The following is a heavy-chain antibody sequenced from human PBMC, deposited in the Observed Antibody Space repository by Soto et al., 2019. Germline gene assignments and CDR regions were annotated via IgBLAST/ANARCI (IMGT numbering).Heavy chain of an antibody. V-gene: IGHV3-53*04. J-gene: IGHJ6*01. CDR1: GIPVSSNY. CDR2: LHSGGDT. Sequence: EVQLVESGGGLVQPGGSLRLSCVASGIPVSSNYMTWVRQAPGKGLEWVSVLHSGGDTYYANSVKGRFTISRHDSTNTVFLQTNSLTAEDTAVYYCARDGPYYYASRMDVW. CDR3: ARDGPYYYASRMDV. D-gene: IGHD3-10*01.